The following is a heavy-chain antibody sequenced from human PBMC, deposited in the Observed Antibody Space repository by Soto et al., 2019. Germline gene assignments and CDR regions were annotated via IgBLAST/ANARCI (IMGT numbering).Heavy chain of an antibody. CDR1: GGSFSGYY. J-gene: IGHJ6*02. CDR2: INHSGST. D-gene: IGHD2-8*01. Sequence: ETLSLTCSVYGGSFSGYYWTWIRQPPGTGLEWIGEINHSGSTNYNPSLKSRVTISVDTSKNQFSLKLSSVTAADTAVYYCARRGYCTNGVCYYGMDVWGQGTTVTVSS. V-gene: IGHV4-34*01. CDR3: ARRGYCTNGVCYYGMDV.